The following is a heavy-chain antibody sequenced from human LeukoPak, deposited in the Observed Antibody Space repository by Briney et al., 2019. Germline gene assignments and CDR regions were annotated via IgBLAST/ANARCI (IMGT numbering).Heavy chain of an antibody. CDR3: AKDTPSHLDY. J-gene: IGHJ4*02. CDR1: GFTFSSYG. CDR2: IRYDGSNK. V-gene: IGHV3-30*02. Sequence: PGGSLRLSCAASGFTFSSYGMHWVRQAPCKGLEWVAFIRYDGSNKYYADSVKGRFTTSRDNSKNTLYLQMNSLRAEDTAVYYCAKDTPSHLDYWGQGTLVTVSS.